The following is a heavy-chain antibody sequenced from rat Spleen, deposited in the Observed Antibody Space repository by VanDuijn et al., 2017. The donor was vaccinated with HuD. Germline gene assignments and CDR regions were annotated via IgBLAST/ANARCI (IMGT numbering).Heavy chain of an antibody. Sequence: EVQLVESGGGLVQPGRSLKLSCAASGFTVSDYNMAWVRQAPKKGLEWVATISYDGRSTYYRDSVKGRFTISRDNAKSTLYLQMDSLRSEDTATYYCATLYGYTYYWYFDFWGPGTMVTVSS. J-gene: IGHJ1*01. CDR3: ATLYGYTYYWYFDF. CDR1: GFTVSDYN. D-gene: IGHD1-9*01. V-gene: IGHV5-7*01. CDR2: ISYDGRST.